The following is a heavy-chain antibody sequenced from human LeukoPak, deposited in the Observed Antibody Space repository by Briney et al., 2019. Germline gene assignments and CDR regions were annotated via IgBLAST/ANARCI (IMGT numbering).Heavy chain of an antibody. D-gene: IGHD6-13*01. V-gene: IGHV4-38-2*02. CDR2: IYQSGST. CDR3: AREAEWASSWVDY. Sequence: SETLSLTCTVSNYSISSGYYWGWIRQPPGKGLEFIGSIYQSGSTYYNPSLESRVTISVDTSRNQSSLKLSSVTAADTAVYFCAREAEWASSWVDYWGQGTLVTVSS. J-gene: IGHJ4*02. CDR1: NYSISSGYY.